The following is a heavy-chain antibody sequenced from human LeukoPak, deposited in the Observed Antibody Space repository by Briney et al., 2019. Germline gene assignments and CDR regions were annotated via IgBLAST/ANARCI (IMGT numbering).Heavy chain of an antibody. Sequence: GGSLRLSCAASGFTFSSYWMSWVRQAPGKGLEWVANIKQEGSEKYYVDSVKGRFTISRDNAKNSLYLQMNSLRAEDTAVYYCAREIRSYRSSTSCLNWFDPWGQGTLVTVSS. D-gene: IGHD2-2*01. CDR2: IKQEGSEK. CDR3: AREIRSYRSSTSCLNWFDP. V-gene: IGHV3-7*01. J-gene: IGHJ5*02. CDR1: GFTFSSYW.